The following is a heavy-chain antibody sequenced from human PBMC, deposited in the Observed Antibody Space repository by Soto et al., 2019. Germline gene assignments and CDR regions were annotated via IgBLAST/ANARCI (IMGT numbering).Heavy chain of an antibody. V-gene: IGHV1-18*01. CDR2: INTYNGNT. CDR3: ARGGVLVPAAIGGY. D-gene: IGHD2-2*01. CDR1: GYTFTNYG. J-gene: IGHJ4*02. Sequence: GASVKVSCKASGYTFTNYGISWVRQAPGQGLEWMGWINTYNGNTNHAQKLQGRVTMTTDTSTSTAYMELRSLRSDDTAVYYCARGGVLVPAAIGGYSGQGTLVTVSS.